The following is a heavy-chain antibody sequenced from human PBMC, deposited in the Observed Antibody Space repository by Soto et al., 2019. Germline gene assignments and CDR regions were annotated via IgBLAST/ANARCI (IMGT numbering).Heavy chain of an antibody. CDR1: GGSISSGTYS. J-gene: IGHJ6*02. CDR3: ARGHYYYGMDV. V-gene: IGHV4-30-2*01. Sequence: QLQLRESGSGLVKPSQTLSLTCDVSGGSISSGTYSWNWIRQPPGKGLEWVGYIYHSGSTYDNPSLKSRVTMSVNRSKNQFSLRLSSVTAADTAVYFCARGHYYYGMDVWGQGTTVTGSS. CDR2: IYHSGST.